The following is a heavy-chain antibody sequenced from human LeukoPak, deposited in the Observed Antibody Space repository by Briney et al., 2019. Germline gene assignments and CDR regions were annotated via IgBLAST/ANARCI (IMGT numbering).Heavy chain of an antibody. CDR3: ARPRSSMYYYYMDV. V-gene: IGHV3-30*04. CDR1: GFTFSSYA. CDR2: ISYDGSNK. D-gene: IGHD6-6*01. Sequence: GGSLRLSCAASGFTFSSYAMHWVRQASGKGLEWVAVISYDGSNKYYADSVKGRFTISRDNSKNTLYLQMNSLRAEDTAVYYCARPRSSMYYYYMDVWGKGTTVTVSS. J-gene: IGHJ6*03.